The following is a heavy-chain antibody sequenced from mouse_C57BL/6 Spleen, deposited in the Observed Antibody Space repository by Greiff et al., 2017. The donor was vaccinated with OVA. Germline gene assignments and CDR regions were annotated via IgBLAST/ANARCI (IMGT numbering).Heavy chain of an antibody. Sequence: VQLQESGAELVRPGASVTLSCKASGYTFTDYEMHWVKQTPVHGLEWIGAIDPETGGTAYNQKFKGKAILTADKSSSTAYMELRSLTSEDSAVYYCTRGGYGSSHYYAMDYWGQGTSVTVSS. CDR1: GYTFTDYE. V-gene: IGHV1-15*01. CDR2: IDPETGGT. CDR3: TRGGYGSSHYYAMDY. D-gene: IGHD1-1*01. J-gene: IGHJ4*01.